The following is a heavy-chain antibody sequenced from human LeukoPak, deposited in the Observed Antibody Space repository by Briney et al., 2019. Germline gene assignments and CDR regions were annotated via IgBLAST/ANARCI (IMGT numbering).Heavy chain of an antibody. CDR3: ARGTRGTIFGVVTHLNWFDP. CDR1: GGSISSSNW. CDR2: IYHSGST. Sequence: SGTLSLTCAVSGGSISSSNWWSWVRQPPGKGLEWIGEIYHSGSTNYNPSLKSRVTISVDKSKNQFSLKLSSVTAADTAVYYCARGTRGTIFGVVTHLNWFDPWGQGTLVTVSS. J-gene: IGHJ5*02. D-gene: IGHD3-3*01. V-gene: IGHV4-4*02.